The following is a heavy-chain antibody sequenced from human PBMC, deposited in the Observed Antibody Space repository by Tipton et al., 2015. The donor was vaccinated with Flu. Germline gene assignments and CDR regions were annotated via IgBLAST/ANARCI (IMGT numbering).Heavy chain of an antibody. V-gene: IGHV1-2*02. CDR1: GYTFTGYY. D-gene: IGHD6-13*01. J-gene: IGHJ5*02. CDR3: ATVKPTGYLGTAAGWFDT. Sequence: QVQLVQSGAETKKPGASVKVSCKASGYTFTGYYMHWVRQAPGQGLEWMGWINPNSGGTNSAQTFQGRVTMTRDTSINTAYMEMTSLTSDDTAVYYCATVKPTGYLGTAAGWFDTWGQGTLVSVSS. CDR2: INPNSGGT.